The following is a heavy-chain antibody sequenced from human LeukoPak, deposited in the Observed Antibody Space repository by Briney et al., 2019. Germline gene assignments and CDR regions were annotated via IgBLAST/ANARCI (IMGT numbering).Heavy chain of an antibody. CDR1: GGSISSYY. D-gene: IGHD3-10*01. CDR2: IYYSGST. CDR3: ARDLGNYYGSGSYYSPFDY. J-gene: IGHJ4*02. Sequence: PSETLSLTCTVSGGSISSYYWSWIRQPPGKGLEWIGYIYYSGSTNYNPSLKSRVTISVDTSKNQFSLKLSSVTAADTAVYYCARDLGNYYGSGSYYSPFDYWGQGTLVTVSS. V-gene: IGHV4-59*01.